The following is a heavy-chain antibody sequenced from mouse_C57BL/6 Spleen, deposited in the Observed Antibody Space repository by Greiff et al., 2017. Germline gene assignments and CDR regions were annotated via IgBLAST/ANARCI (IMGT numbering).Heavy chain of an antibody. CDR2: ISYDGSN. J-gene: IGHJ2*01. CDR3: ARDGYYYGSSYFDY. D-gene: IGHD1-1*01. V-gene: IGHV3-6*01. CDR1: GYSITSGYY. Sequence: EVQLQQSGPGLVKPSQSLSLTCSVTGYSITSGYYWNWIRQFPGNKLEWMGYISYDGSNNYNPSLKNRISITRDTSKNQFFLKLNSVTTEDTATYYCARDGYYYGSSYFDYWGQGTTLTVSS.